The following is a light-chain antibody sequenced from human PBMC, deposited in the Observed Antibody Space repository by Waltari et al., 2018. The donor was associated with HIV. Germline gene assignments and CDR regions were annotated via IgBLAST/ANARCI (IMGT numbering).Light chain of an antibody. Sequence: EIVLTQSPGTLSLSPGERATLSCRASQSVSSSYLGWYQQRPGQAPRLIIYGASGRATDIPDRFSGSGSGTEFTLTIDRLEPEDFAVYYCQQYGGSHWTFGQGTRVEVK. J-gene: IGKJ1*01. V-gene: IGKV3-20*01. CDR2: GAS. CDR1: QSVSSSY. CDR3: QQYGGSHWT.